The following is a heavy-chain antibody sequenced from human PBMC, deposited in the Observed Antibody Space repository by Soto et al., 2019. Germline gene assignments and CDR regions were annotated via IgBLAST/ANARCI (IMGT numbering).Heavy chain of an antibody. CDR3: ARVSTFGFGEFDY. Sequence: QVQLVQSGAEVKKPGASVKVSCKASGYTFSTYAMHWVRQAPGQRLEWMGWINAGIGYPKYSQRFQGRVTITRDTSASTVYMEVSSLRAEDTAVYYCARVSTFGFGEFDYWGQGTLVTVSS. J-gene: IGHJ4*02. D-gene: IGHD3-10*01. CDR1: GYTFSTYA. V-gene: IGHV1-3*01. CDR2: INAGIGYP.